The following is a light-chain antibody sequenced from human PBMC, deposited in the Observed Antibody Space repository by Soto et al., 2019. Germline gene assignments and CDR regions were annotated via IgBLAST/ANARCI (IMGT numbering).Light chain of an antibody. J-gene: IGKJ5*01. CDR3: QQRSNWPIT. V-gene: IGKV3D-20*02. Sequence: EIVLTQSRGTLSLSPGERATLSCRASQSVSSSYLAWYQQKPGQAPRLLIYGASSRATGIPDRFSGSGSGTDFTLTISRLGPEDFAVYHCQQRSNWPITFGQGTRLEIK. CDR2: GAS. CDR1: QSVSSSY.